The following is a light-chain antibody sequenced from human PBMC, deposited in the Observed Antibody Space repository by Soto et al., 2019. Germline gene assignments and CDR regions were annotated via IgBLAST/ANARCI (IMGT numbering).Light chain of an antibody. CDR2: DVS. J-gene: IGLJ1*01. CDR3: SSYTSSSLYV. CDR1: SSDVGGYNY. V-gene: IGLV2-14*01. Sequence: QSALTQPASVSGSPGQSITISCTGTSSDVGGYNYVSWYQQHPGKAPKLMIYDVSNRPSGVSNRFSGSKSCNTASLTISGLQDEDEADYYCSSYTSSSLYVFGNGTKLTVL.